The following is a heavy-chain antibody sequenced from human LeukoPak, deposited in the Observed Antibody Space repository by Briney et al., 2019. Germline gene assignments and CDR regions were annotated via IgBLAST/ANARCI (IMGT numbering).Heavy chain of an antibody. V-gene: IGHV1-69*06. CDR3: ARDREYCSSTSCHSTYYYYYGMDV. D-gene: IGHD2-2*02. CDR1: GGTFSSYA. CDR2: IIPIFDTA. J-gene: IGHJ6*04. Sequence: GASVKVSCKASGGTFSSYAISWVRQAPGQGLEWMGGIIPIFDTANYAQKFQGRVTITVDKSTGTAYMELSSLRSEDTAVYYCARDREYCSSTSCHSTYYYYYGMDVWGKGTTVTVSS.